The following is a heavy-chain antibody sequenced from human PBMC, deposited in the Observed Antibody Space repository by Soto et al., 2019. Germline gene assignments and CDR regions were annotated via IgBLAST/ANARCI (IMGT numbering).Heavy chain of an antibody. D-gene: IGHD6-6*01. CDR2: IIPIFGTA. V-gene: IGHV1-69*01. CDR1: GGTFSSYA. CDR3: AKPQYISSGYYYGMDV. J-gene: IGHJ6*01. Sequence: QVQLVQSGAEVKKPGSSVKVSCKASGGTFSSYAISCVRQAPGQGLEWMGGIIPIFGTANHAQKFQGRVTITADESTSTAYMELSSLRSEDTAVYYCAKPQYISSGYYYGMDVWGQGTTVTVSS.